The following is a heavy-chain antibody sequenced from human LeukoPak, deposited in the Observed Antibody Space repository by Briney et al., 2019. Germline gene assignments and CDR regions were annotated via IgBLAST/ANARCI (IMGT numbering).Heavy chain of an antibody. V-gene: IGHV3-73*01. Sequence: AYAASVKGRYTISRDDSKNTAYLQMNSLQNEDTAVYYCTRQVGAQGFDPWGQGTLVTVSS. J-gene: IGHJ5*02. CDR3: TRQVGAQGFDP. D-gene: IGHD1-26*01.